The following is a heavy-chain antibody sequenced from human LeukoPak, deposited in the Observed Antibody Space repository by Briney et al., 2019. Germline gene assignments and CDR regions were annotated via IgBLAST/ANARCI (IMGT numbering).Heavy chain of an antibody. D-gene: IGHD2-2*01. CDR1: GYTFTSYY. Sequence: ASVKVSCKASGYTFTSYYVHWVRQAPGQGLEWTGIINPSGGSTSSAQKFQGRVTMTSDTSTSTVYMELSSLRSEDTAVYYCAREGPTAIKYYFDYWGQGTLVTVSS. J-gene: IGHJ4*02. CDR3: AREGPTAIKYYFDY. CDR2: INPSGGST. V-gene: IGHV1-46*01.